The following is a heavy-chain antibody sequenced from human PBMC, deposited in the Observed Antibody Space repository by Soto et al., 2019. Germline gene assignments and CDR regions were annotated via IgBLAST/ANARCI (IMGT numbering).Heavy chain of an antibody. CDR1: GFTFSSYG. CDR2: ISYDGSNK. V-gene: IGHV3-30*03. Sequence: QVQLVESGGGVVQPGRSLRLSCAASGFTFSSYGMHWVRQAPGKGLEWVAVISYDGSNKYYADSVKGRFTISRDNSKXXXXXXXXXXXXXXXXXXXXXXXXXXPXRAYGMDVWGQGTTVTVSS. J-gene: IGHJ6*02. CDR3: XXXXXXPXRAYGMDV.